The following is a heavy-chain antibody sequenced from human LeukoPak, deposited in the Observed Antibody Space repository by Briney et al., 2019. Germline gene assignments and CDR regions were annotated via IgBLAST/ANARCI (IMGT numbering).Heavy chain of an antibody. CDR2: ISSSRSYI. D-gene: IGHD4-23*01. CDR1: GFTFNNYS. V-gene: IGHV3-21*01. J-gene: IGHJ4*02. CDR3: ARRRWNDY. Sequence: GGSLRLCCAASGFTFNNYSMKWGRQAPGKGLEWVSSISSSRSYIYYADSVKGRFSISRENAKNSLYLQMNSLRAEDTAVYYCARRRWNDYWGQGTLVTVSS.